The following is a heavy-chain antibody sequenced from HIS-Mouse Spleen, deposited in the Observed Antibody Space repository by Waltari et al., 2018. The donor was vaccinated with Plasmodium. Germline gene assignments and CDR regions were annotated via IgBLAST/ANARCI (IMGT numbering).Heavy chain of an antibody. V-gene: IGHV3-23*01. CDR1: GFTFSSYA. J-gene: IGHJ4*02. D-gene: IGHD7-27*01. CDR3: AKSSKGTGDLWDY. CDR2: ISGSGGST. Sequence: EVQLLESGGGLVQPGGSLRLSCAASGFTFSSYAMSWVCQAPGKGLEWVSAISGSGGSTYYADSVKGRFTISRDNSKRAEDTAVYYCAKSSKGTGDLWDYWGQGTLVTVSS.